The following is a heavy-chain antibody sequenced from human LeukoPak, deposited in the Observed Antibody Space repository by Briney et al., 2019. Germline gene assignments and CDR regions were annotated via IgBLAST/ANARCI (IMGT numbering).Heavy chain of an antibody. V-gene: IGHV3-33*01. CDR2: IWYDRSNT. J-gene: IGHJ6*04. CDR3: ATLLQGDGMDV. D-gene: IGHD4-11*01. CDR1: GFTFSSYG. Sequence: GSLRLSCAASGFTFSSYGMHWVRQAPGKGLEWVAVIWYDRSNTYYADSVKGRFTISRDNSKNTLYLQMNSLRAEDTAIYYCATLLQGDGMDVWGKGTTVTVSS.